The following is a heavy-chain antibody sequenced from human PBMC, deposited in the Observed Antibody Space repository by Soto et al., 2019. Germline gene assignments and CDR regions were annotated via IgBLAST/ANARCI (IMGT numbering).Heavy chain of an antibody. J-gene: IGHJ3*02. CDR3: ARGDYYDTSGPFSDAFDI. Sequence: SVKVSCKASGGTFSSYAISWVRQAPGQGLEWMGGIIPIFGTANYAQKFQGRVTITADESTSTAYMELNSLRAEDTAVYYCARGDYYDTSGPFSDAFDIWGQGTMVTVSS. CDR2: IIPIFGTA. CDR1: GGTFSSYA. D-gene: IGHD3-22*01. V-gene: IGHV1-69*13.